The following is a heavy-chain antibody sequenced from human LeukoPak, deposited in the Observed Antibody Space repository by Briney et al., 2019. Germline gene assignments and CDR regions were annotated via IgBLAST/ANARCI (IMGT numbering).Heavy chain of an antibody. CDR3: ARDDRLWGGNPNMDV. J-gene: IGHJ6*03. Sequence: SVKVSCKASGGTFSSYAISWVRQAPGQGLEWMGRITPIFGPANYPQNFQGRVTISTDKSTTTVYMELSSLRFDDTAVYYCARDDRLWGGNPNMDVWGKGTTGTVS. CDR2: ITPIFGPA. V-gene: IGHV1-69*05. D-gene: IGHD4-23*01. CDR1: GGTFSSYA.